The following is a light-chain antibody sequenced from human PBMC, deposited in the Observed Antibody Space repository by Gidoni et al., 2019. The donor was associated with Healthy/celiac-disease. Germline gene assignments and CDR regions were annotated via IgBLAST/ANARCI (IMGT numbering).Light chain of an antibody. Sequence: EIVLTQSPATLSLSPGERATLSCRASQSVSSYLAWYQQKPGQAPRLLIYDASNRATGIPARFSGSGSGTDFTLTISSLEPEDFAVYYCQQRSNWPPALITFXQXTRLEIK. CDR3: QQRSNWPPALIT. CDR2: DAS. J-gene: IGKJ5*01. CDR1: QSVSSY. V-gene: IGKV3-11*01.